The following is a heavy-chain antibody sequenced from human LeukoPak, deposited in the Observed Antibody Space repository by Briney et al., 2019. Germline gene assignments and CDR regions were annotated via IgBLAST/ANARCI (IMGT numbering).Heavy chain of an antibody. CDR2: IIPIFGTA. J-gene: IGHJ4*02. CDR1: GYTFTSYG. V-gene: IGHV1-69*13. D-gene: IGHD1-14*01. CDR3: ARRTQGLYFDY. Sequence: ASVKVSCKASGYTFTSYGISWVRQAPGQGLEWMGGIIPIFGTANYAQKFQGRVTITADESTSTAYMELSSLRSEDTAVYYCARRTQGLYFDYWGQGTLVTVSS.